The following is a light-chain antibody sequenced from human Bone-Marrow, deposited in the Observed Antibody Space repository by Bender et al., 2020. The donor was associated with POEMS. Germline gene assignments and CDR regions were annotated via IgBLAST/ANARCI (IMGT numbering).Light chain of an antibody. Sequence: QSALTQPPSASGSPGQSVTISCTGTSSDVGGYNYVSWYQQHPGKAPKLIIYEVSKRPSGVPDRFSGSKSGNTASLTVSGRQAEDEAEFYCSSYAGSNNFDVLFGGGTKLTVL. CDR2: EVS. CDR1: SSDVGGYNY. J-gene: IGLJ2*01. V-gene: IGLV2-8*01. CDR3: SSYAGSNNFDVL.